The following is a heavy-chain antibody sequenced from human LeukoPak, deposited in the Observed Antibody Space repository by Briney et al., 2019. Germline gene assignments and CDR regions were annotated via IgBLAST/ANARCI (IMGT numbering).Heavy chain of an antibody. Sequence: ASVKVSCKASGYTFTGYYMHWVRQAPGQGLEWMGWISAYNGNTNYAQKLQGRVTMTTDTSTSTAYMELRSLRSDDTAVYYCARVGSSSWYGYWGQGTLVTVSS. V-gene: IGHV1-18*04. D-gene: IGHD6-13*01. CDR2: ISAYNGNT. CDR1: GYTFTGYY. CDR3: ARVGSSSWYGY. J-gene: IGHJ4*02.